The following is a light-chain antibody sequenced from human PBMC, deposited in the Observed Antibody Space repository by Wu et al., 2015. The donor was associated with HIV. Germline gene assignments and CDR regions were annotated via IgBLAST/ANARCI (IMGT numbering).Light chain of an antibody. Sequence: EIVLTQSPGTLSSSPGERVTLSCRVSESISVKSLGWYQQRLGQSPRLLIHGTTNRATGIPDRFSGSGSGTDFNLTISRLAPEDFAVYFCHQYGRAPRTFGQGTRVDLK. V-gene: IGKV3-20*01. J-gene: IGKJ1*01. CDR1: ESISVKS. CDR2: GTT. CDR3: HQYGRAPRT.